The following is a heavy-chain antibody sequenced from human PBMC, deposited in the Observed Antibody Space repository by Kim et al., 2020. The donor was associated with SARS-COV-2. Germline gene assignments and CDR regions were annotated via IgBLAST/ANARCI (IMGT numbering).Heavy chain of an antibody. CDR1: GFALSGYW. CDR3: VRGRMTFHGLDY. J-gene: IGHJ4*02. Sequence: GGSLRLSCAASGFALSGYWMHWVRQTPGKGLVWVSRINTDGSVTDYADSVRGRFTISRDDAKNTLYLQMNSLRAEDMATYYCVRGRMTFHGLDYWGQGTLVTVCS. V-gene: IGHV3-74*01. CDR2: INTDGSVT. D-gene: IGHD3-10*01.